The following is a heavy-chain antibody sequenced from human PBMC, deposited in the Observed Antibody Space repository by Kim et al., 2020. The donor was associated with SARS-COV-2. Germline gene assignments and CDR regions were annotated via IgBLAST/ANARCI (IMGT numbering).Heavy chain of an antibody. V-gene: IGHV4-34*01. CDR2: ST. CDR3: ARRVGKDFDY. J-gene: IGHJ4*02. Sequence: STNYTPSLKSRVTISVDTSKNQFSLKLSSVTAADTAVYYCARRVGKDFDYWGQGTLVTVSS. D-gene: IGHD1-26*01.